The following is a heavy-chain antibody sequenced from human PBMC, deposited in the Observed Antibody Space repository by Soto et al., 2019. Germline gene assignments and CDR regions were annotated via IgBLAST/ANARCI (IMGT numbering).Heavy chain of an antibody. Sequence: QVQLEQSGAEMQKPESSVRVSCKASPETFNTYAINWVRQAPGQRPECLGCIIPLLLKTNYAQNFQGSVTITAGGSTSTVYLEVINLRPQHTAMYYCAGNRSRSTSCYTTYFDSWGRGPLLTVS. CDR1: PETFNTYA. D-gene: IGHD2-2*02. V-gene: IGHV1-69*01. J-gene: IGHJ4*02. CDR3: AGNRSRSTSCYTTYFDS. CDR2: IIPLLLKT.